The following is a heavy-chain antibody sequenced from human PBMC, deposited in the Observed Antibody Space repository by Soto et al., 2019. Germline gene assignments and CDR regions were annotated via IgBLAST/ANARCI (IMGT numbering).Heavy chain of an antibody. J-gene: IGHJ4*02. CDR2: IYYSGST. CDR1: GGSISSYY. D-gene: IGHD1-26*01. V-gene: IGHV4-59*08. CDR3: ARGYMYYSGSYHGGYYFDY. Sequence: SETLSLTCTVSGGSISSYYWSWIRQPPGKGLEWIGYIYYSGSTNYNPSLKSRVTISVDTSKNQFSLKLSSVTAADTAVYYCARGYMYYSGSYHGGYYFDYWGQGTLVTVSS.